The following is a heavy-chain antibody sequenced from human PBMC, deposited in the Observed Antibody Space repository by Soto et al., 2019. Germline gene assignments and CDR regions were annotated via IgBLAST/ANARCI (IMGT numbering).Heavy chain of an antibody. CDR3: AKVYNSQLLEGPTGNGFAP. J-gene: IGHJ5*02. V-gene: IGHV3-23*01. Sequence: QHAGSLRISCAASGLSFCISVITWSFKAPGKGLEWVSAISGSGGSTYYADSVKGRFTISRDNSKNTLYLQMNSLRAEDTAVYYCAKVYNSQLLEGPTGNGFAPWGKGT. CDR2: ISGSGGST. D-gene: IGHD2-2*01. CDR1: GLSFCISV.